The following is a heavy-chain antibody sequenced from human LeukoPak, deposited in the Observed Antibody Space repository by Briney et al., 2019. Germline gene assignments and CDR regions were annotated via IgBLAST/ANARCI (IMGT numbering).Heavy chain of an antibody. Sequence: PGGSLRLSCVGSGFSFGRHAMHWVRQAPGKGLEWLVVASYDGIRQYYADFVRGRFTISRDNSKNTVYLDMNRLRVDDTAVYYCAKDWSEGSGSYIDYWGQGALVTVSS. CDR2: ASYDGIRQ. D-gene: IGHD3-10*01. J-gene: IGHJ4*02. CDR3: AKDWSEGSGSYIDY. CDR1: GFSFGRHA. V-gene: IGHV3-30*04.